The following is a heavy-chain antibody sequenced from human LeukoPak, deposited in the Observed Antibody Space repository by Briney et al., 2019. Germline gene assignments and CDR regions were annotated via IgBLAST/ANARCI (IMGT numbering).Heavy chain of an antibody. V-gene: IGHV3-23*01. CDR2: ISGNGLGT. CDR1: GFTFSRNA. D-gene: IGHD3-22*01. CDR3: AKDANYLRSSGYLIPIDF. Sequence: GGSLRLSCAASGFTFSRNAMNWIRQAPGKGLEWVAAISGNGLGTYYADSVKGRFNISRDNSRNTLYLQMNSLRIEDTAFYYCAKDANYLRSSGYLIPIDFWGQGTLVTVSS. J-gene: IGHJ4*02.